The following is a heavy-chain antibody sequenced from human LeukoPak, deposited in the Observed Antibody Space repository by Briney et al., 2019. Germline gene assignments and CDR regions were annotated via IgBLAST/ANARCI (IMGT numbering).Heavy chain of an antibody. J-gene: IGHJ3*01. D-gene: IGHD2-21*01. CDR2: IYYSGST. V-gene: IGHV4-39*07. CDR1: GGSISSSSYY. CDR3: ARVGCCGGA. Sequence: SETLSLTCTVSGGSISSSSYYWGWIRQPPGKGLEWIGSIYYSGSTYYNPSLKSRVTISVDTSKNQFSLKLSSVTAADTAVYYCARVGCCGGAWGQGTMVTVSS.